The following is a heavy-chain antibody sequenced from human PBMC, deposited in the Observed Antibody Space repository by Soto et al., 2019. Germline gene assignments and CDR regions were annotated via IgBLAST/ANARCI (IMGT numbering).Heavy chain of an antibody. D-gene: IGHD3-16*01. V-gene: IGHV3-21*01. Sequence: EVQLVESGGGLVKPGGSLRLSCAAFGFTFSSYTMNWVRQAPGKGLEWVSSISSSSSYIYYADSVKGRFTISRDNGKTSLYVQMNRLLAKDRAVYLGARARRGDLKAFDIWGQGTMVTVSS. J-gene: IGHJ3*02. CDR2: ISSSSSYI. CDR1: GFTFSSYT. CDR3: ARARRGDLKAFDI.